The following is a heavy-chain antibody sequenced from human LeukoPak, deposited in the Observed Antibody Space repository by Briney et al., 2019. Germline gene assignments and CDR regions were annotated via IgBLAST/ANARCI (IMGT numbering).Heavy chain of an antibody. Sequence: SETLSLTCTVSGGSISSYYWSWIRQPAGKGLEWIWRIYTSGSTNYNPSLESRVTMSIDTSKNQFSLKLRSVTAADTAVYYCARSRGAIYLFHYWGQGTLVTVPS. CDR2: IYTSGST. CDR1: GGSISSYY. CDR3: ARSRGAIYLFHY. J-gene: IGHJ4*02. D-gene: IGHD3-16*02. V-gene: IGHV4-4*07.